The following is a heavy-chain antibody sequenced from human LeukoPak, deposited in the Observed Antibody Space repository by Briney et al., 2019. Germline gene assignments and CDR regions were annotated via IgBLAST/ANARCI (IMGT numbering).Heavy chain of an antibody. J-gene: IGHJ4*02. CDR1: GYTFTDYY. Sequence: ASVKVSCKASGYTFTDYYMHWVRQAPGQGLEWLGWINPNSGGTNYAQRFQGRVTMTRDTSISAAYMELSRLRSDDTAVYYCAREYYDSSAYNQEAIDYWGQGTLVTVSS. V-gene: IGHV1-2*02. D-gene: IGHD3-22*01. CDR2: INPNSGGT. CDR3: AREYYDSSAYNQEAIDY.